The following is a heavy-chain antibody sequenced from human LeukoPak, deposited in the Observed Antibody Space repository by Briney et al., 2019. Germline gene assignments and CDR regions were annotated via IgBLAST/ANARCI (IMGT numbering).Heavy chain of an antibody. Sequence: SETLSLTCTVSGGSISSYYWSWIRQPPGMGLEWIGYIYYSGSTNYNPSLKSRVTISVDTSKNQFSLKLSSVTAADTAVYYCAREEVGAAGHDYWGQGTLVTVSS. CDR2: IYYSGST. J-gene: IGHJ4*02. V-gene: IGHV4-59*01. D-gene: IGHD6-13*01. CDR1: GGSISSYY. CDR3: AREEVGAAGHDY.